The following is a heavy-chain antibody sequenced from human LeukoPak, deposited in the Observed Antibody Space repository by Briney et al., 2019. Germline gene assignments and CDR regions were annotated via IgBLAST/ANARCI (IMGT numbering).Heavy chain of an antibody. CDR1: GYSFTSYW. Sequence: GESLKISCKGSGYSFTSYWIGWVRQMPGKGLEWMGIIYPGDSDTRYSPSFQGQVTISADKSISTAYLQWSSLKASDTAMYYCARHVGSSEYGDYVLDYWAQGTLVTVSS. CDR3: ARHVGSSEYGDYVLDY. J-gene: IGHJ4*02. V-gene: IGHV5-51*01. CDR2: IYPGDSDT. D-gene: IGHD4-17*01.